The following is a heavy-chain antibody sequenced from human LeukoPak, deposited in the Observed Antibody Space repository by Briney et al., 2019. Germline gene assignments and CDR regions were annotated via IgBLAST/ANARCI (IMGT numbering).Heavy chain of an antibody. CDR2: INPNSGGT. V-gene: IGHV1-2*02. CDR3: ASTSKVVVTYYFDY. CDR1: GYTFTGYY. Sequence: GASVKDSCKASGYTFTGYYMHWVRQAPGQGLECMGWINPNSGGTNYAQKSRGRVTMTRDTSISTAYMELRRLRSDDTAVYYCASTSKVVVTYYFDYWGQGTLVTVSS. D-gene: IGHD3-22*01. J-gene: IGHJ4*02.